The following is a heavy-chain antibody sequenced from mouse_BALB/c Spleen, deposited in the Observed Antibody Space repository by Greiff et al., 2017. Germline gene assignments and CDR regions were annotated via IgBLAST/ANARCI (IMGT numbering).Heavy chain of an antibody. Sequence: EVQLQQSGTVLARPGASVKMSCKASGYSFTSYWMHWVKQRPGQGLEWIGAIYPGNSDTSYNQKFKGKAKLTAVTSDSTAYMELSSLTNEDSAVYYCTRSKYGNSWFAYWGQGTLVTVSA. V-gene: IGHV1-5*01. CDR2: IYPGNSDT. D-gene: IGHD2-10*02. J-gene: IGHJ3*01. CDR3: TRSKYGNSWFAY. CDR1: GYSFTSYW.